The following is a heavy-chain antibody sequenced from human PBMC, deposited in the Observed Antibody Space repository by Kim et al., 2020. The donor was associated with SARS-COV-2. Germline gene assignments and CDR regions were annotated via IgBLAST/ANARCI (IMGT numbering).Heavy chain of an antibody. CDR2: IWYDGSNK. CDR1: GFPFSSYG. Sequence: GGSLRLSCATSGFPFSSYGMHWVRQAPGKGLEWVAVIWYDGSNKYYADSVKGRFTISRDNSKNTLYLQMNSLRAEDTAVYYCAKVDSSLNYLDYWGQGTLVTVSS. V-gene: IGHV3-33*06. CDR3: AKVDSSLNYLDY. D-gene: IGHD3-22*01. J-gene: IGHJ4*02.